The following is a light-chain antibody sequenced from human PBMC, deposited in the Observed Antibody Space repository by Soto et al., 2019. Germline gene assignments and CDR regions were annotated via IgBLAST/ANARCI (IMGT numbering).Light chain of an antibody. V-gene: IGKV1-27*01. J-gene: IGKJ1*01. Sequence: DLQMTQSPSSLSASVGDRVTITCRASQGISTYLVWYQQKPGTVPKLLIFAASTLQSGVPSRFSGSGSGTDFTLTISSLQPEDVATYYCQNYIGAPWTFGQGTKVEIK. CDR1: QGISTY. CDR2: AAS. CDR3: QNYIGAPWT.